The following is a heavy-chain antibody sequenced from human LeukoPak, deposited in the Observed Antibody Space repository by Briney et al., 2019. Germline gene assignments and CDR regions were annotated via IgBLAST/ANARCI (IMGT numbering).Heavy chain of an antibody. CDR2: ISAHNGNT. CDR1: GYTFTSYG. D-gene: IGHD2-15*01. CDR3: ARDCSGGSCYHGYYYYYYYMDV. J-gene: IGHJ6*03. Sequence: ASVKVSCKASGYTFTSYGISGVRQAPGQGLEWMGWISAHNGNTNYAQKLQGRVTMTTDTSTSKAYMELRSLRSDDTAVYYCARDCSGGSCYHGYYYYYYYMDVWGKGTTVTISS. V-gene: IGHV1-18*01.